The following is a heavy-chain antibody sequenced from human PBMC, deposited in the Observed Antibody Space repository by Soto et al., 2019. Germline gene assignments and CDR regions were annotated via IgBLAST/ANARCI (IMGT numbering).Heavy chain of an antibody. J-gene: IGHJ4*02. Sequence: ASVKVSCKASGYTFTSYAMHWVRQAPGQRLEWMGWINAGNGNTKYSQKFQGRVTITRDTSASTAYMELSSLRSEDTAVYYCARDPVYSSGGYFPNFDYGGQETWVTVSS. CDR2: INAGNGNT. CDR3: ARDPVYSSGGYFPNFDY. D-gene: IGHD6-19*01. V-gene: IGHV1-3*01. CDR1: GYTFTSYA.